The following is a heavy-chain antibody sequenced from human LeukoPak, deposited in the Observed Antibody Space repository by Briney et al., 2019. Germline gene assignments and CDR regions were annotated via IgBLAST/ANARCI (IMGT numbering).Heavy chain of an antibody. CDR1: GGSISSYY. Sequence: SETLSLTCSVSGGSISSYYWSWIRQPPGKGLEWIGYIYYSGNTNYNPSLKSRVTMSVDTSKNQFSLKLTSVTATDTAVYYCARLRPVAGYDAFDIWGHGTMVTVSS. CDR3: ARLRPVAGYDAFDI. V-gene: IGHV4-59*08. CDR2: IYYSGNT. D-gene: IGHD6-19*01. J-gene: IGHJ3*02.